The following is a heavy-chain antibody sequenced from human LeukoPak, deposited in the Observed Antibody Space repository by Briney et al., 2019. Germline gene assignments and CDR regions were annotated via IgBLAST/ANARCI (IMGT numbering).Heavy chain of an antibody. J-gene: IGHJ4*02. Sequence: QPGGSLRLSCAASGFTFSGHEMNWVRQAPGKGLDWLSYINSRGNTVYYADSVKGRFTVSRDNAKNLMYLQMDSLRAEDTAIYYCARDEAWLPDYWGQGTLVTVSS. CDR3: ARDEAWLPDY. D-gene: IGHD5-24*01. CDR2: INSRGNTV. V-gene: IGHV3-48*03. CDR1: GFTFSGHE.